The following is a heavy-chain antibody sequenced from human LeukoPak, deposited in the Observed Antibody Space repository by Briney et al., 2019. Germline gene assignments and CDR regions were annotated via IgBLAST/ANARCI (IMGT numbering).Heavy chain of an antibody. V-gene: IGHV1-24*01. Sequence: GASVKVSCKVSGYRFTELSRHWVRQAPGKGLEWLGGFDLVHGDTIYAQKFQGRVTMTEDTSTDTSYMELSSLGSEDTAVYFCTAGRAYSLLYFWGQGTLVIVSS. CDR1: GYRFTELS. CDR2: FDLVHGDT. J-gene: IGHJ4*02. D-gene: IGHD5-18*01. CDR3: TAGRAYSLLYF.